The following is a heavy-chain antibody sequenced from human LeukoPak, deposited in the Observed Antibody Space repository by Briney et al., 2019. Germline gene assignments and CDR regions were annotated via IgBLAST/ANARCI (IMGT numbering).Heavy chain of an antibody. J-gene: IGHJ4*02. V-gene: IGHV3-64*01. D-gene: IGHD3-10*01. CDR1: GFTFSSYS. Sequence: GGPLRLSCAASGFTFSSYSLYWVRQAPGKGLECVSGISGNGGSIYYANSVKGRFTISRDNSNNTLYLQMGSLRPEDMALYYCARRKPSSYGFDSWGQGTLVTVSS. CDR2: ISGNGGSI. CDR3: ARRKPSSYGFDS.